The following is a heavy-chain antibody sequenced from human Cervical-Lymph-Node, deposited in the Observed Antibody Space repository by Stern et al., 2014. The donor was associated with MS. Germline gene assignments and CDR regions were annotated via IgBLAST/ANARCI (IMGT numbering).Heavy chain of an antibody. CDR3: AHRRHLSSTDYWYFDL. V-gene: IGHV2-5*02. Sequence: ESGPKLVKPTQTLTLTCTFSGFSLSTSEVGVGWIRQPPGKALEWLAVIYWDDDKRYSPSLKSRLTITKDTSKNQVVLTLTNVDPVDTATYYCAHRRHLSSTDYWYFDLWGRGTLVTVSS. CDR1: GFSLSTSEVG. CDR2: IYWDDDK. D-gene: IGHD6-13*01. J-gene: IGHJ2*01.